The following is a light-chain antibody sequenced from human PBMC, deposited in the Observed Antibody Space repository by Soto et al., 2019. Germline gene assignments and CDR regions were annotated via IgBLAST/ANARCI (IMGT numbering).Light chain of an antibody. V-gene: IGLV2-11*01. J-gene: IGLJ1*01. CDR1: SSDISDSDH. CDR2: DVT. Sequence: QSVLTQPRSVSGSPGQSVTISCTGASSDISDSDHVSWYQQHPGKAPKLLIYDVTKRPSGVPDRFSGSKSGNTASLTISGLQTDDEADYYCRSYDSRLNCYVFGTGTKLTVL. CDR3: RSYDSRLNCYV.